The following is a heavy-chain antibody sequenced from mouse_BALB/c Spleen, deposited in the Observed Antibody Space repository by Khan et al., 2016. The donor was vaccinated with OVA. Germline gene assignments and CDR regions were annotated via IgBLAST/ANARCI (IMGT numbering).Heavy chain of an antibody. J-gene: IGHJ2*01. D-gene: IGHD1-1*02. CDR1: GFTFNTYA. CDR2: IRSKSNNYAT. Sequence: EVQLQESGGGLVQPKGSLKLSCAASGFTFNTYAMNWVRQAPGKGLEWVARIRSKSNNYATYYADSVKDRFTISRDDSQSMLYLQMNNLKTEDTAMYYCVRHGYFDYWGQGTTLTVSS. V-gene: IGHV10-1*02. CDR3: VRHGYFDY.